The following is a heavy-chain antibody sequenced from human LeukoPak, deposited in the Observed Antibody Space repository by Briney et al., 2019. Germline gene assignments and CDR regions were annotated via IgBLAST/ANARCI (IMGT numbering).Heavy chain of an antibody. CDR1: GYTFTGYY. V-gene: IGHV1-2*02. CDR2: INPNSGGT. D-gene: IGHD6-19*01. Sequence: ASVKVSCKASGYTFTGYYMHWVRRAPGQGLEWMGWINPNSGGTNYAQKFQGRVTMTRDTSISTAYMELSRLRSDDTAVYYCARVSLGLSYYYYMDVWGKGTTVTVSS. CDR3: ARVSLGLSYYYYMDV. J-gene: IGHJ6*03.